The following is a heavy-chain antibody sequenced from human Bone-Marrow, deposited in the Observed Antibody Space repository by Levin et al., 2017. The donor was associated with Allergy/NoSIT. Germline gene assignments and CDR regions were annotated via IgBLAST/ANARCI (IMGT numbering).Heavy chain of an antibody. J-gene: IGHJ4*02. CDR3: ARGGGYSYGPLGYFDY. CDR2: ISSNGGST. D-gene: IGHD5-18*01. CDR1: GFTFSSYA. V-gene: IGHV3-64*01. Sequence: GESLKISCAASGFTFSSYAMHWVRQAPGKGMEYVSAISSNGGSTYYANSVKGRFTISRDNSKNTLYLQMGSLRAEDMAVYYCARGGGYSYGPLGYFDYWGQGTLVTVSS.